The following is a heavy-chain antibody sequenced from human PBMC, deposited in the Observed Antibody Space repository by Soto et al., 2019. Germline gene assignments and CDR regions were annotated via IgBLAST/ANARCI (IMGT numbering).Heavy chain of an antibody. CDR3: ARVINGDSYGPTYYYGMDV. D-gene: IGHD5-18*01. V-gene: IGHV1-18*04. CDR1: GDTFTGCY. CDR2: IIAYNGNT. J-gene: IGHJ6*02. Sequence: GASVKVSFKAPGDTFTGCYLRWVRQAPGQGLEWMGCIIAYNGNTNYAQKLQGRVTMPTDTSTSTAYMETRSMRSDDTAVYYCARVINGDSYGPTYYYGMDVWGQGTTVTVSS.